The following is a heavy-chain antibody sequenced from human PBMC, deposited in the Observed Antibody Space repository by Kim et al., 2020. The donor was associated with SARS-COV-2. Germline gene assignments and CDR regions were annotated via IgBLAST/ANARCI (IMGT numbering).Heavy chain of an antibody. CDR3: ARTLTYSGFYAY. CDR1: GGSINSFY. Sequence: SETLSLTCSVSGGSINSFYWSWIRQPPGKGLEWVGYISYTGITDYNPSLRSRVTISLDTSKNQFFLRLTSVTAADTAVYYCARTLTYSGFYAYWGQGILV. J-gene: IGHJ4*02. V-gene: IGHV4-59*01. D-gene: IGHD1-26*01. CDR2: ISYTGIT.